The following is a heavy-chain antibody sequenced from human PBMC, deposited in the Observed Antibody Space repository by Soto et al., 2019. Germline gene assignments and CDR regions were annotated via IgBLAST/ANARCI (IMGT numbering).Heavy chain of an antibody. CDR3: ARAVAVPSDFDY. J-gene: IGHJ4*02. V-gene: IGHV1-3*05. CDR2: INAANGNT. CDR1: GYTFTGYA. D-gene: IGHD6-19*01. Sequence: QVQLVQSGAEEKKPGASVKVSCKASGYTFTGYAMHWVRQAPGQRLEWMGWINAANGNTKYSQKFPGRVTITRDTSASTAYRELSSLRPEDTAVYSCARAVAVPSDFDYWGQGSLVTVSS.